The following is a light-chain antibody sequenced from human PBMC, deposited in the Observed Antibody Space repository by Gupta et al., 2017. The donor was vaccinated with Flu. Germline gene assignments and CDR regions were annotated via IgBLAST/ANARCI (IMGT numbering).Light chain of an antibody. J-gene: IGLJ1*01. CDR2: DVS. Sequence: QSALTQPASVSGSPGQSITISCNGTSSDVGSSNYVSWYQKHPGKAPKLIIFDVSNRPSGVSSRFSGSKSGNTASLTISGLQADDETDYYCSSYTSTNTFYVFGSGTKVTVL. CDR3: SSYTSTNTFYV. CDR1: SSDVGSSNY. V-gene: IGLV2-14*03.